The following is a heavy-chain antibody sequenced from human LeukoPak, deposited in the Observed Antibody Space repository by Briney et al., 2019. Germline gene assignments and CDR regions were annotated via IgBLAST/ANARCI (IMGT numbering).Heavy chain of an antibody. V-gene: IGHV3-48*02. CDR2: INRISNII. D-gene: IGHD4-17*01. Sequence: GGSLRLSCAASGFTFTNAWVSWVRQAPGKGLEWVSYINRISNIIDYADSVKGRFTISTDNAKNSLYLQMNSLRDEDTAVYYCARDRDYAFDYWGQGTLVTVSS. CDR1: GFTFTNAW. CDR3: ARDRDYAFDY. J-gene: IGHJ4*02.